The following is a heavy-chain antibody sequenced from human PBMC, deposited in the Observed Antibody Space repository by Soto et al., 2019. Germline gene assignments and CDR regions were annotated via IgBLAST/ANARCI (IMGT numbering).Heavy chain of an antibody. CDR1: GGTFRSYA. V-gene: IGHV1-69*01. CDR2: IIPIFGTA. Sequence: QVQRVQSGAEVKKPGSLVKVSCKASGGTFRSYAISWVRQAPGQGLEWMGGIIPIFGTANYAQKFQGRVTITADEYTSTAYMELNRMRSEDKAVYYCARGVTIFGVVTNYGMDVWGQGTTATVSS. CDR3: ARGVTIFGVVTNYGMDV. D-gene: IGHD3-3*01. J-gene: IGHJ6*02.